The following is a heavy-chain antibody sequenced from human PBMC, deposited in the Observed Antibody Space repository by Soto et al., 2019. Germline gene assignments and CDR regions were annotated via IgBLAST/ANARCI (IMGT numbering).Heavy chain of an antibody. CDR2: IYYSGTT. V-gene: IGHV4-31*03. CDR3: ATRITVFGLLIPPFDP. Sequence: SETLSLTCTVSGGSISSGGYYWSWIRQHPGKGLEWIGYIYYSGTTYYNPSLKSRVTMSVDTSKNQFSLRLSSVTAADTAIYYCATRITVFGLLIPPFDPWGQGTQVTVSS. D-gene: IGHD3-3*01. J-gene: IGHJ5*02. CDR1: GGSISSGGYY.